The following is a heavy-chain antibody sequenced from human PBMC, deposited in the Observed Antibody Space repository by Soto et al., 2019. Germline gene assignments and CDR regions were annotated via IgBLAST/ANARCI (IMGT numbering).Heavy chain of an antibody. CDR2: ISAYNGNT. J-gene: IGHJ4*02. Sequence: GASVKVCCKASGYTFTSYGISWVRQAPGQGLEWMGWISAYNGNTNYAQKLQGRVTMTTDASTSTAYMELRSLRSDDTAVYYCARDKGDGSGSYYGYWGQGTLVTVSS. CDR3: ARDKGDGSGSYYGY. CDR1: GYTFTSYG. D-gene: IGHD3-10*01. V-gene: IGHV1-18*01.